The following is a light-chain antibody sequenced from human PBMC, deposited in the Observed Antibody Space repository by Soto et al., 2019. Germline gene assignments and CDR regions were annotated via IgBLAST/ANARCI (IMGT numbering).Light chain of an antibody. CDR3: QQYNSYWT. CDR1: QSISSW. Sequence: DIQMTQSPSTLSASVGDRVTITCRASQSISSWLAWYQQKPGKAPKLLIYKASSLEGGVPSRFSGSGSGTEFTLTISSLQPDDFATYHCQQYNSYWTFGQGTKVDIK. J-gene: IGKJ1*01. V-gene: IGKV1-5*03. CDR2: KAS.